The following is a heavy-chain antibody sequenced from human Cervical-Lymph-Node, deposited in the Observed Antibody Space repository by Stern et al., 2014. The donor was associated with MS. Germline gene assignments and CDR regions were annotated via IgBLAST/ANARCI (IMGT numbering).Heavy chain of an antibody. D-gene: IGHD1-14*01. CDR2: IYPGDSET. CDR1: GYKFSIYW. Sequence: EVQLVQSGAELIRPGESLKISCKGSGYKFSIYWIAWVRQIPGKGLEWMGIIYPGDSETRSSPSFQGQVTMSADKSTSTAYLQWSSLNASDTAMYFCARQTTAWASDVWGQGTLVTVSS. J-gene: IGHJ4*02. CDR3: ARQTTAWASDV. V-gene: IGHV5-51*01.